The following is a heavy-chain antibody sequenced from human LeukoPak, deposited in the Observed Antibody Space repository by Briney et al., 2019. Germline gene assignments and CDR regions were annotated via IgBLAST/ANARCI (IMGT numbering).Heavy chain of an antibody. CDR3: ARRIAAAAASYYFDY. CDR2: INSDGSST. Sequence: TGGSLRLSCAASGFTFSSYWMHWVRQAPGKGLLWVSRINSDGSSTSYADSVKGRFTISRDNAKNTLYLQMNSLRAEDTAVYYCARRIAAAAASYYFDYWGQGTLVTVSS. D-gene: IGHD6-13*01. V-gene: IGHV3-74*01. J-gene: IGHJ4*02. CDR1: GFTFSSYW.